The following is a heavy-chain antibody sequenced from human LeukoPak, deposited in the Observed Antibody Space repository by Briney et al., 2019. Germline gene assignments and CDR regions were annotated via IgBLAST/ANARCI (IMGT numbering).Heavy chain of an antibody. CDR2: ISAYNGNT. Sequence: VASVKVSCKASGGTFSSYAISWVRQAPGQGLEWMGWISAYNGNTNYAQKLQGRVTMATDTSTSTAYMELRSLRSDDTAIYYCARGGSVTTPYYYMDVWGKGTTVTVSS. CDR1: GGTFSSYA. V-gene: IGHV1-18*01. D-gene: IGHD4-17*01. CDR3: ARGGSVTTPYYYMDV. J-gene: IGHJ6*03.